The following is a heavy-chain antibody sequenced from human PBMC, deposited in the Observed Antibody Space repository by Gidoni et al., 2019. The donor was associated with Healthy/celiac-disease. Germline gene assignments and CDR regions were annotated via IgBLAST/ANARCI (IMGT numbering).Heavy chain of an antibody. Sequence: EVPLVEPGGGVVRPGGSPRLSCADPGFTFDDYGMSWVRQAPGKGSGWVPGINWNGGSTGYADSVKGRFTISRDNAKNSLYLQMSSLRAEDTALYYCARDNYYGSGSYRDYWGQGTLVTVSS. CDR3: ARDNYYGSGSYRDY. D-gene: IGHD3-10*01. J-gene: IGHJ4*02. CDR2: INWNGGST. CDR1: GFTFDDYG. V-gene: IGHV3-20*04.